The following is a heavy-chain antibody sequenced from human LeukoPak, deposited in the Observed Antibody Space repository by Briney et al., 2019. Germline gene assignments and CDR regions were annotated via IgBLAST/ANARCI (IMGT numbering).Heavy chain of an antibody. Sequence: GGSLRLSCAASGFTFSSYGMHWVRQAPGKGLEWVAVISYDGSNKYYADSVKGRFTISRDNSKNTLYLQMNSLRVEDTAVYYCARGSSSSWYSDYWGRGTLVIVSS. J-gene: IGHJ4*02. CDR3: ARGSSSSWYSDY. D-gene: IGHD6-13*01. CDR2: ISYDGSNK. V-gene: IGHV3-30*03. CDR1: GFTFSSYG.